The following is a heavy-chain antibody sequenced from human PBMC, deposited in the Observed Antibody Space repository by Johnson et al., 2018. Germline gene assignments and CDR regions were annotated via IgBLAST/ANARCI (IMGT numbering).Heavy chain of an antibody. D-gene: IGHD1-26*01. V-gene: IGHV1-18*01. CDR3: ARNWSLDSGSYHYYYGMDV. J-gene: IGHJ6*02. Sequence: VQLVETGAEVKKPGASVKVSCKASGYTFTSYGISWVRQAPGQGLEWMGWISAYNGNTNYAQKLPGRVTMTTDTSTSTAYMELRSLRSDDTAVYYCARNWSLDSGSYHYYYGMDVWGQGTTVTVSS. CDR1: GYTFTSYG. CDR2: ISAYNGNT.